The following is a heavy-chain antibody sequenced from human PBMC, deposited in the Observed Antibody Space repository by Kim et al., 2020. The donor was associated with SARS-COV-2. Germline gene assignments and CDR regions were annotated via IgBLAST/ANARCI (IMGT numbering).Heavy chain of an antibody. D-gene: IGHD2-15*01. J-gene: IGHJ4*02. V-gene: IGHV3-30-3*01. CDR2: ISYDGSNK. CDR1: GFTFSSYA. Sequence: GGSLRLSCAASGFTFSSYALHWVRQAPGKGLDWVAVISYDGSNKYYADSMKGRFTISRDNSKNTLYLQMNNLKTDDTAVYYCARGPRGPLRGYFAYWGQGALVTVSS. CDR3: ARGPRGPLRGYFAY.